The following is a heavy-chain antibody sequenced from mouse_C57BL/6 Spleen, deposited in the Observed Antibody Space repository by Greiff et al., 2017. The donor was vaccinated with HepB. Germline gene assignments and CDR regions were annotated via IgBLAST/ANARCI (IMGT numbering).Heavy chain of an antibody. CDR1: GYTFTDYY. Sequence: VQLQQSGAELVRPGASVKLSCKASGYTFTDYYINWVKQRPGQGLAWIARIYPGSGNTYYNEKFKGKATLTAEKSSSTAYMQLSSLTSEDSAVYFCAREEANWDYWGQGTTLTVSS. D-gene: IGHD4-1*01. CDR3: AREEANWDY. V-gene: IGHV1-76*01. CDR2: IYPGSGNT. J-gene: IGHJ2*01.